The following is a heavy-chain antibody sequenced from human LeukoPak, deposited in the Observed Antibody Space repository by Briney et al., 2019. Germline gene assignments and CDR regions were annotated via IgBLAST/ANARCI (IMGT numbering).Heavy chain of an antibody. CDR2: ISGSSSTI. CDR1: GFTFSDFY. D-gene: IGHD4/OR15-4a*01. J-gene: IGHJ4*02. V-gene: IGHV3-11*04. Sequence: KPGGSLRLSCAASGFTFSDFYMSWIRQAPGKGLEWVSYISGSSSTIYYADSVKGRFTISRDNAKNSLYLQMNSLRAEDTAVYYCAMWLGANVDFTGPYDCWGQGTLVTVSS. CDR3: AMWLGANVDFTGPYDC.